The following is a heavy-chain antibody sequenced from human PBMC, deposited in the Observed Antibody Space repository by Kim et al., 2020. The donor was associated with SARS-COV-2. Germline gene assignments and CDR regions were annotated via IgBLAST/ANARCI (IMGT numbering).Heavy chain of an antibody. D-gene: IGHD4-4*01. CDR2: T. J-gene: IGHJ3*02. CDR3: ARSVRANAFDI. V-gene: IGHV4-4*09. Sequence: TNYKPSLKSRVTISMDTSNNQLSLKLKSVTAADTAVYYCARSVRANAFDIWGQGTMVTVSS.